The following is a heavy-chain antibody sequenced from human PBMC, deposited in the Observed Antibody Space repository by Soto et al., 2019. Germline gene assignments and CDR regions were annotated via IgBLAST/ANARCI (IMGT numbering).Heavy chain of an antibody. CDR3: ARVKQGACYFDL. J-gene: IGHJ2*01. D-gene: IGHD3-16*01. CDR1: GFSFSSYW. Sequence: DVQLVESGGGLVQQGVSLTLSCEASGFSFSSYWMHWVRQAPGKGLVWVSRIKTDGSIINYADFVEGRVTISRDNAKNTLFLQMNSPRVEDTAVYYCARVKQGACYFDLWGRGTLVTVSS. CDR2: IKTDGSII. V-gene: IGHV3-74*01.